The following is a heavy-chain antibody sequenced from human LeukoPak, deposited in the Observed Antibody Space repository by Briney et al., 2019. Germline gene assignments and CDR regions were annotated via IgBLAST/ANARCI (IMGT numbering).Heavy chain of an antibody. J-gene: IGHJ4*02. D-gene: IGHD3-22*01. CDR2: IYHSGST. CDR1: GYSISSGYY. Sequence: AEPLSLTCAVSGYSISSGYYWGWIRQPPGKGLEWIGSIYHSGSTYYNPSLKSRVTISVDTSKNQFSLKLSSVTAADTAVYYCAGHNYYDSSGYYKGEGYFDYWGQGTLVTVSS. CDR3: AGHNYYDSSGYYKGEGYFDY. V-gene: IGHV4-38-2*01.